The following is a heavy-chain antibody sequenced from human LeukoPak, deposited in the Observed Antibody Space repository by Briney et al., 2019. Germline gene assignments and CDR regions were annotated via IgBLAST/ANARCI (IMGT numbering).Heavy chain of an antibody. CDR2: IYHSGST. CDR1: GGSISTDY. D-gene: IGHD5-12*01. J-gene: IGHJ4*02. CDR3: ARGGGYASPIGY. Sequence: SETLSLTCTLSGGSISTDYWSWIRQPPGKGLEWIGYIYHSGSTNYNPSLKSRVTISVDTSKNQFSLKLSSVTAADTAVYYCARGGGYASPIGYWGQGALVTVSS. V-gene: IGHV4-59*01.